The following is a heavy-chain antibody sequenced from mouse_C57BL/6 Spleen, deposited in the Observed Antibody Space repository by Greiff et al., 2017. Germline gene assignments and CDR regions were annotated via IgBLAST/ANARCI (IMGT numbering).Heavy chain of an antibody. CDR3: VRHSTTVVADRGMDY. CDR1: GFSFNTYA. CDR2: IRSKSNNYAT. D-gene: IGHD1-1*01. Sequence: EVKLVESGGGLVQPKGSLKLSCAASGFSFNTYAMNWVRQAPGKGLEWVARIRSKSNNYATYYADSVKDRFTISRDDSESMLYLQMNNLKTEDTAMYYCVRHSTTVVADRGMDYWGQGTSVTVSS. V-gene: IGHV10-1*01. J-gene: IGHJ4*01.